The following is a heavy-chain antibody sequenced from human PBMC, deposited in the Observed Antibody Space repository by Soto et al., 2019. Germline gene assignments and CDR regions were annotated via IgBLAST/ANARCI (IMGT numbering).Heavy chain of an antibody. Sequence: LSLTCAVSGYSISSGYYWGWIRQPPGKGLEWIGSIYHSGRTYYNPSLKSRVTISVDTSKNQFSLKLSSVTAADTAVYYCARDPSWDTAMVKPVDYWGQGTLVTVSS. J-gene: IGHJ4*02. V-gene: IGHV4-38-2*02. CDR1: GYSISSGYY. CDR3: ARDPSWDTAMVKPVDY. D-gene: IGHD5-18*01. CDR2: IYHSGRT.